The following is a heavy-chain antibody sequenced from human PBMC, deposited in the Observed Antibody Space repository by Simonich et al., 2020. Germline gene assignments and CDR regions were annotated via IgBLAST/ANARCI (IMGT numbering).Heavy chain of an antibody. V-gene: IGHV1-2*02. J-gene: IGHJ5*02. CDR3: ARAFYSGSYSFDP. Sequence: QVQLVQSGAEVKKPGASVKVSCKASGYTFTGYYMHWVRQAPGQGLEWMGWINPNSGGTNYAQKFQGRVNMTRDTSISTAYMELSSLRSDDTAVYYCARAFYSGSYSFDPWGQGTLVTVSS. CDR2: INPNSGGT. D-gene: IGHD1-26*01. CDR1: GYTFTGYY.